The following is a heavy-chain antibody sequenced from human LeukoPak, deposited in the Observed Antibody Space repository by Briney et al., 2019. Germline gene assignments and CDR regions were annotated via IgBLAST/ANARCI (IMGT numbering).Heavy chain of an antibody. J-gene: IGHJ4*02. V-gene: IGHV3-30*03. CDR2: ISYDGSNK. Sequence: GGSLRLSCVASGFTLRSYGMHWVRQAPGKGLEWVAVISYDGSNKYYVDSVKGRFTTSRDNSKNTLYLQMNSLRAEDTAVYYCARRAGAYSHPYDYWGQGTLVTVSS. D-gene: IGHD4/OR15-4a*01. CDR1: GFTLRSYG. CDR3: ARRAGAYSHPYDY.